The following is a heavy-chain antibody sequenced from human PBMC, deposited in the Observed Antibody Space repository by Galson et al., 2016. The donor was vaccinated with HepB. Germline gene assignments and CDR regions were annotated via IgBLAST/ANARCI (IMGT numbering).Heavy chain of an antibody. V-gene: IGHV3-64D*06. CDR2: ISSNGSTT. J-gene: IGHJ3*02. CDR3: MKEHRQDPSDI. Sequence: SLRLSCAASGFSFSNYAMHWVRQAPGKGLEYVSRISSNGSTTYYADSVKGRFTVSRDNSRNTQYLQMSSLRPEDTALYYCMKEHRQDPSDIWGQGTMVTVSS. CDR1: GFSFSNYA.